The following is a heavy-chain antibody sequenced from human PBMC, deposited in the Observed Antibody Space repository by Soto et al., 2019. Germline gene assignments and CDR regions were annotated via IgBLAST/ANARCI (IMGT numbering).Heavy chain of an antibody. J-gene: IGHJ4*02. V-gene: IGHV1-3*01. CDR3: ASRPGLEEGPFDY. Sequence: QVQLVQSGAEVKKPGASVKVSCEGSGYTFTNLPIHWVRQAPGQRLEWMGWINPGDGNTKYSQMFQGRVAFTRDTSASTAYMELSSLRSEDTAVYYCASRPGLEEGPFDYRCLGTLVTVSS. CDR2: INPGDGNT. CDR1: GYTFTNLP. D-gene: IGHD1-1*01.